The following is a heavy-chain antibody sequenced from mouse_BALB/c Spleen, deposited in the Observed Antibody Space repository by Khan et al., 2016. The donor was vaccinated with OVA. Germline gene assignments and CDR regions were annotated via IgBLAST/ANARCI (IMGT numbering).Heavy chain of an antibody. CDR2: IRNKANGYTT. D-gene: IGHD2-4*01. CDR1: GFTFTDYY. J-gene: IGHJ3*01. V-gene: IGHV7-3*02. CDR3: ARDIEEITTTWFAY. Sequence: EVELVESGGGLVQPGGSLRLSCATSGFTFTDYYMSWVRQPPGKALEWLGFIRNKANGYTTEYSASVKGRFTISRDNSQSILYLQMNTLRAEDSATYYCARDIEEITTTWFAYWGQGTLVTVSA.